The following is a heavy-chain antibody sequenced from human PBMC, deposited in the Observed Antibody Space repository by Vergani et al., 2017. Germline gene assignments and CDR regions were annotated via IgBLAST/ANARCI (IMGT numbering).Heavy chain of an antibody. J-gene: IGHJ1*01. V-gene: IGHV4-4*02. CDR3: AREGGRYQLLQH. Sequence: QVQLQESGPGLVKPSGTLSLTCAVSGGSISSSNYWSWIRQPPGKGLEWIGEINHSGSTNYNPSLKSRVTISVDTSKNQFSLKLSSVTAADTAVYYCAREGGRYQLLQHWGQGTLVTVSS. CDR1: GGSISSSNY. CDR2: INHSGST. D-gene: IGHD2-2*01.